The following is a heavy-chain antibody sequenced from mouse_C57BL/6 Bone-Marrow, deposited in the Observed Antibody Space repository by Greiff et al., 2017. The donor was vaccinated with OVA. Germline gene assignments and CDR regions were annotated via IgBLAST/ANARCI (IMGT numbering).Heavy chain of an antibody. CDR2: IRSKSNNYAT. D-gene: IGHD3-3*01. V-gene: IGHV10-1*01. J-gene: IGHJ3*01. Sequence: EVKLMESGGGLVQPKGSLKLSCAASGFSFNTYAMNWVRQAPGKGLEWVARIRSKSNNYATYYADSVKDRFTISRDDSESMLYLQMNNLKTEDTAMYYCVRHGWTAYWGQGTLVTVSA. CDR1: GFSFNTYA. CDR3: VRHGWTAY.